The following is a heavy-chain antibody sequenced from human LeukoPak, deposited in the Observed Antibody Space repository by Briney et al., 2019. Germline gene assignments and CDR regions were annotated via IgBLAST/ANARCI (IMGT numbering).Heavy chain of an antibody. CDR3: ARDPRIAVADRFDY. D-gene: IGHD6-19*01. J-gene: IGHJ4*02. Sequence: ASVKVSCKDSGYTFTGYYMHWVRQAPGQGLEWMGQINPNSGGTNYAQKFQGRVTMTRDTSISTAYMELSRLRSDDTAVYYCARDPRIAVADRFDYWGQGALVTVSS. CDR2: INPNSGGT. CDR1: GYTFTGYY. V-gene: IGHV1-2*06.